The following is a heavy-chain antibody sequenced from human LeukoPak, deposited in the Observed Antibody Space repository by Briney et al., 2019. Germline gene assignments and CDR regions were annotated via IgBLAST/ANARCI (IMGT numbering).Heavy chain of an antibody. D-gene: IGHD2-2*02. CDR1: GYSFTSYW. V-gene: IGHV5-51*01. J-gene: IGHJ3*02. CDR2: IYPGDSDT. CDR3: ARERVPAAIFDAFDI. Sequence: GESLQISCKGSGYSFTSYWIGWVRQMPGKGLEWMGIIYPGDSDTRYSPSFQGQVTISAGKSISTAYLQWSSLKASDTAMYYCARERVPAAIFDAFDIWGQGTMVTVSS.